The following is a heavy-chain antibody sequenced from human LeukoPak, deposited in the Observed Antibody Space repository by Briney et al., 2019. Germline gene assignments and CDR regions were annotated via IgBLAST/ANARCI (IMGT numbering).Heavy chain of an antibody. Sequence: PGGSLRLSCVASGFIFSDYTMNWVRQGPGKGLEWVASITSSNNRIYYGDSLRGRSTISRDNSRNSLFLQMSSLRAEDTAVYYCARDLYYYDSRGQPVDGFDVWGQGTKVAVSS. V-gene: IGHV3-21*01. J-gene: IGHJ3*01. D-gene: IGHD3-22*01. CDR1: GFIFSDYT. CDR2: ITSSNNRI. CDR3: ARDLYYYDSRGQPVDGFDV.